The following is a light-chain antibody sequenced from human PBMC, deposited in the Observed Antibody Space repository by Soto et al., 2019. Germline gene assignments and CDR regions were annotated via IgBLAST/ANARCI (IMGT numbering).Light chain of an antibody. J-gene: IGLJ1*01. CDR3: QSYDSSLSGSV. V-gene: IGLV1-40*01. CDR2: GNS. Sequence: QSVLTQPPSVSGAPGQRVTISCTGSSSNIGAGYDVHWYQQLPGTAPKRLIYGNSNRPSGVPDRFSGSKSGTSASLAITGLQAEDEADYYCQSYDSSLSGSVLGTGTKVTVL. CDR1: SSNIGAGYD.